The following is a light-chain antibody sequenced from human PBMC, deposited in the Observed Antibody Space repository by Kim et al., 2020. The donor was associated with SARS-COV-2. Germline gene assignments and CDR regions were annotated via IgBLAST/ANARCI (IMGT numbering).Light chain of an antibody. J-gene: IGKJ4*01. CDR3: QQYNRWPLT. V-gene: IGKV3D-15*01. CDR2: GPY. Sequence: EIVMTQSPSNMSVSPGERATLSCRASQSVSSNLAWYQQRSGQAPRLLIYGPYTRATGIPERFSVSVSGTDFTLTIDSLRPEDSATYYCQQYNRWPLTFGGGTKLEIK. CDR1: QSVSSN.